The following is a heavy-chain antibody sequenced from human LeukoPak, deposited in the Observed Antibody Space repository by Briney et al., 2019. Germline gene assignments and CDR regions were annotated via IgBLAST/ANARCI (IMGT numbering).Heavy chain of an antibody. CDR3: AGRGRATPILFDY. V-gene: IGHV4-39*01. D-gene: IGHD5-12*01. Sequence: PSETLSLTCTASGVSLRSSNYYWGWIRQPPGKGLEWIGSIYYSGSTYYNPSLKSRVTISVDTSKNEFSLKLSSVTAADTAVYCCAGRGRATPILFDYWGQGTLVTVSS. J-gene: IGHJ4*02. CDR1: GVSLRSSNYY. CDR2: IYYSGST.